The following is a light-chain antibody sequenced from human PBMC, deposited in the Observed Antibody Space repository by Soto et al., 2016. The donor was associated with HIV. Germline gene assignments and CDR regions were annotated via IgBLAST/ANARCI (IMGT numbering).Light chain of an antibody. J-gene: IGKJ2*01. V-gene: IGKV1-27*01. CDR3: QAYNNAPYT. CDR1: QAISNF. CDR2: AAS. Sequence: DIQMTQSPSSLSASAGDRVTITCRASQAISNFLAWYQQKPGKVPKLLIYAASTLQSGVPSRFSGSGSATDFTLTISSLQPEDVATYYCQAYNNAPYTFGQGTKVEI.